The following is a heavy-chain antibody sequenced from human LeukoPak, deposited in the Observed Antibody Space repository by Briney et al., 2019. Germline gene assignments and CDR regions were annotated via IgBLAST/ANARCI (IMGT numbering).Heavy chain of an antibody. D-gene: IGHD3-9*01. Sequence: SETLSLTCTVSGGSTSSYYWSWIRQPAGKGLEWIGRIYDSGSTHYNPSLKSRVTMSLDTSKNQFSLKLNSVTAADTAVYYCARHRLYDIVTGPFDYWGQGTLVTVSS. J-gene: IGHJ4*02. V-gene: IGHV4-4*07. CDR2: IYDSGST. CDR3: ARHRLYDIVTGPFDY. CDR1: GGSTSSYY.